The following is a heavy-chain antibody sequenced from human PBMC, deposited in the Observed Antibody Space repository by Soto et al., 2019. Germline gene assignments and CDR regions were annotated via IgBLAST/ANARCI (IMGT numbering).Heavy chain of an antibody. V-gene: IGHV2-26*01. CDR2: IDSSGEK. Sequence: QVTLKETGPVLVKPTEPLTLRCTVSGLSITDSEMGVSWIRQPPGQPLEWLAHIDSSGEKSNRTFLKSRLAISKDTSKSQIVLTMTNMDPADTATYYCARRQLAVAVSPWFDPWGQGIPVTVSS. CDR1: GLSITDSEMG. J-gene: IGHJ5*02. D-gene: IGHD6-13*01. CDR3: ARRQLAVAVSPWFDP.